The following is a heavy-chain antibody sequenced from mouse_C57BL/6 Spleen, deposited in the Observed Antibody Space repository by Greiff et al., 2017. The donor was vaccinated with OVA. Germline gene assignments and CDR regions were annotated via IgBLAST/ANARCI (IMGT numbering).Heavy chain of an antibody. J-gene: IGHJ1*03. CDR2: INPNNGGT. CDR3: ATYYYGSSHWYFDV. Sequence: VQLQQSGPELVKPGASVKMSCKASGYTFTDYNMHWVKQSHGKSLEWIGYINPNNGGTSYNQKFKGKATLTVNKSSSTAYMELRSLTSEDSAVYYGATYYYGSSHWYFDVWGTGTTVTVSS. CDR1: GYTFTDYN. D-gene: IGHD1-1*01. V-gene: IGHV1-22*01.